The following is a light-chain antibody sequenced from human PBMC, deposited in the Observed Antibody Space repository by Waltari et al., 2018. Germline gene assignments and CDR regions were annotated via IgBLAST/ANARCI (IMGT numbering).Light chain of an antibody. V-gene: IGKV3-15*01. J-gene: IGKJ1*01. CDR2: DAS. CDR3: QHYHNWPHT. CDR1: QSVRSN. Sequence: EIAMTQSPAPLSVSPGERATLSCRASQSVRSNVVWYQQKPGQAPRLLIFDASTRATSIPARFSGSGFGTEFTLTISSLQSEDFAVYYCQHYHNWPHTFGQGTKVEIK.